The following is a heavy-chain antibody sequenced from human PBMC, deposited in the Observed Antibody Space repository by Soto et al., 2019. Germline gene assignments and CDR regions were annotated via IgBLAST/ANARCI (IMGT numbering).Heavy chain of an antibody. CDR3: ARSIDSSGYYFSNC. V-gene: IGHV4-59*01. CDR1: GGFISSYY. Sequence: PSETLSLTCTVSGGFISSYYWSWIRQSPGKGLEWIGYIHYSGSTNYNPSLKSRVTMSVDTSRNQFSLKLSSVTAADTAVYCCARSIDSSGYYFSNCWGQGTLVTVS. CDR2: IHYSGST. J-gene: IGHJ4*02. D-gene: IGHD3-22*01.